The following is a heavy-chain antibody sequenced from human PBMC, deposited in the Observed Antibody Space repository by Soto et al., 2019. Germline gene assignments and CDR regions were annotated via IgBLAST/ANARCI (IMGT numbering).Heavy chain of an antibody. CDR3: ARWEQPLFDY. D-gene: IGHD1-26*01. V-gene: IGHV3-30-3*01. CDR1: GFNVSAYT. CDR2: ISSDGNHK. Sequence: QVKLVESGGGVVQPGRSLRLSCAASGFNVSAYTMHWVRQAPGKGLEWVAVISSDGNHKYYTDSVKGRFTISRVTSTNTLYLQRSSLRAEDTAVYYCARWEQPLFDYWGQGTLVTVSS. J-gene: IGHJ4*02.